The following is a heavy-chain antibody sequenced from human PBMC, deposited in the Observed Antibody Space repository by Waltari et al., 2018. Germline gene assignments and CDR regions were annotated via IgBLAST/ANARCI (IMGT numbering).Heavy chain of an antibody. D-gene: IGHD3-22*01. CDR2: IFYSGAT. CDR1: DGSISSVAYY. J-gene: IGHJ2*01. Sequence: QLQLQESGPGLVKPSETVSLTCTVSDGSISSVAYYWGWVRQPPGKGLEFIASIFYSGATYYNPSLESRVTISVDTSKNQFSLELTSVTDADTAVYYCARQDYYYVKGYFDLWGRGTLVTVSS. V-gene: IGHV4-39*01. CDR3: ARQDYYYVKGYFDL.